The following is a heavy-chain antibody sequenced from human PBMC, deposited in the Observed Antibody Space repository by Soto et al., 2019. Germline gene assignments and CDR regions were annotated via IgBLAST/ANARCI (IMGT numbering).Heavy chain of an antibody. J-gene: IGHJ6*01. Sequence: ASVKVSCKASGYTFTSYGISWVRQAPGQGLEWMGWISAYNGNTNYAQKLQGRVTMTTDTSTSTAYMELRSLRSDDTAVYYCARDGGYCTNGVCYPKPYYYDGMDVCGQGTTVTVSS. CDR1: GYTFTSYG. CDR2: ISAYNGNT. CDR3: ARDGGYCTNGVCYPKPYYYDGMDV. V-gene: IGHV1-18*04. D-gene: IGHD2-8*01.